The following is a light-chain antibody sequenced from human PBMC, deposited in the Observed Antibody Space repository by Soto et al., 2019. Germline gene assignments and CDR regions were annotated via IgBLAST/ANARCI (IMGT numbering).Light chain of an antibody. J-gene: IGKJ2*01. CDR2: GAS. CDR3: QQYNNWPPYT. V-gene: IGKV3-15*01. CDR1: QSVSSN. Sequence: ERVMTQSPATLSVAPGERDTLSCRASQSVSSNLAWYQQKPGQAPRLLIYGASTRATGIPARFSGSGSGTEFTLTISSLQSEDFAVYYCQQYNNWPPYTLGQGTNLEIK.